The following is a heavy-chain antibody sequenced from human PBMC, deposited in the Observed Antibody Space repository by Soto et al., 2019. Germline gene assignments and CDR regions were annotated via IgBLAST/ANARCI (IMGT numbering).Heavy chain of an antibody. CDR1: GYTFTSYG. D-gene: IGHD2-15*01. Sequence: QVQLVQSGAEVKKPGASVKVSCKASGYTFTSYGISWVRQAPGQGLEWMGWISAYNGNKKYAQKLQGRVTMTTDTPPSTAYMEPRTVRSDDTAVSYCARDTPPVHSWGQGTLVTVSS. V-gene: IGHV1-18*01. CDR2: ISAYNGNK. CDR3: ARDTPPVHS. J-gene: IGHJ4*02.